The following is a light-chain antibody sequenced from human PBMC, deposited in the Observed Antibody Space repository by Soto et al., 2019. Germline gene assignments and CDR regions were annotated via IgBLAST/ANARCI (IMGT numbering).Light chain of an antibody. V-gene: IGKV1-5*01. CDR2: DAS. J-gene: IGKJ5*01. CDR1: QSSSRW. CDR3: QQYGSSPIT. Sequence: DIHHIHFPSTLSGSGGDTVTGTSRASQSSSRWLAWYQQKPGKARKLLIYDASSLESGVPSRFSGSGSGTEFTLTISSLQPGDFAVYYCQQYGSSPITFGQGTRLEI.